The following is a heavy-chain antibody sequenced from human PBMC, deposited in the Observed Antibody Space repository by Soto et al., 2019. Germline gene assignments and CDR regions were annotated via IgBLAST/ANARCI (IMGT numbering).Heavy chain of an antibody. CDR3: ARGRGHPDVLYF. CDR1: GDALTRLD. J-gene: IGHJ1*01. Sequence: SVNGSWKAAGDALTRLDVNWVRQATGQGLEWMGWMNPNSGSTGSAQKFQGRVAMTRDTSINTAYMELSSLRSDDTAVYYCARGRGHPDVLYF. CDR2: MNPNSGST. V-gene: IGHV1-8*01. D-gene: IGHD2-8*01.